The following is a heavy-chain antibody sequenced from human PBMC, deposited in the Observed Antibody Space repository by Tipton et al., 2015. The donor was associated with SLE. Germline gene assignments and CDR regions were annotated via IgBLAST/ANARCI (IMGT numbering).Heavy chain of an antibody. J-gene: IGHJ3*02. V-gene: IGHV4-34*01. CDR1: GGSFSGYY. Sequence: TLSLTCAVYGGSFSGYYWSWIRQPPGKGLEWIGEINHSGSTNYNPSLKSRATISVDTSKNQFSLKLSSVTAADTGVIYCARAPYRNAWYGAFDIWGQGTAVTVSS. D-gene: IGHD6-19*01. CDR3: ARAPYRNAWYGAFDI. CDR2: INHSGST.